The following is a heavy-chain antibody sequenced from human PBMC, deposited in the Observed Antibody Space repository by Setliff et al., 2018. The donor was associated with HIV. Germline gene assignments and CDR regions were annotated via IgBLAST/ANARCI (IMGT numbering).Heavy chain of an antibody. D-gene: IGHD1-26*01. CDR3: ARRSDGFMDY. CDR2: IYPGDSET. J-gene: IGHJ4*02. CDR1: GYSFTSYW. Sequence: GESLKISCKGSGYSFTSYWIGWVRQLPGKGLGWVGIIYPGDSETTYSPSFQSQVTLSADKSISTAYLQWNRLKASDTAMYYCARRSDGFMDYWGQGTLGTVSS. V-gene: IGHV5-51*01.